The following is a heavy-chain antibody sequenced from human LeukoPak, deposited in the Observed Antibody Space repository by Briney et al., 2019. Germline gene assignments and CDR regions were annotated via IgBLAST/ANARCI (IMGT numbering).Heavy chain of an antibody. D-gene: IGHD3-9*01. CDR2: INHSGST. V-gene: IGHV4-34*01. Sequence: SETLSLTCAVYGGSFSGYYWSWVRQPPGKGLEWIGEINHSGSTKYNPSLKSRVTISVDTSKNQFSLKLSSVTAADTAVYYCARSSSYYDILTGYYFPGRDYYYGMDVWGQGTTVTVSS. CDR3: ARSSSYYDILTGYYFPGRDYYYGMDV. CDR1: GGSFSGYY. J-gene: IGHJ6*02.